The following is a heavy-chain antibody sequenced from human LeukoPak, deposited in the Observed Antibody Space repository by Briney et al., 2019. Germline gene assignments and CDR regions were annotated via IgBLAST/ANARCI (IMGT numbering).Heavy chain of an antibody. V-gene: IGHV3-23*01. CDR1: GFTFSSYA. CDR3: AKDLAIRYFDWLGPPFDY. D-gene: IGHD3-9*01. Sequence: GGSLRLSCAASGFTFSSYAMSWVRQAPGKGLEWVSAISGSGGSTYYADSVKGRFTISRDNSKHTLYLQMNSLRAEDTAVYYCAKDLAIRYFDWLGPPFDYWGQGTLVTVSS. J-gene: IGHJ4*02. CDR2: ISGSGGST.